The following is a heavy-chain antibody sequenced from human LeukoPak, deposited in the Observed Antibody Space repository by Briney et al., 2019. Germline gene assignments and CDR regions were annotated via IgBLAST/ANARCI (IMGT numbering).Heavy chain of an antibody. J-gene: IGHJ4*02. CDR1: GGTFSSYA. Sequence: SVKVSCKASGGTFSSYAISWVRQAPGQGLEWMGGIIPIFGTANYAQKFQGRVTITADKSTSTAYTELSSLRSEDTAVYYCARDMDGSGWSGYWGQGTLVTVSS. CDR3: ARDMDGSGWSGY. CDR2: IIPIFGTA. V-gene: IGHV1-69*06. D-gene: IGHD6-19*01.